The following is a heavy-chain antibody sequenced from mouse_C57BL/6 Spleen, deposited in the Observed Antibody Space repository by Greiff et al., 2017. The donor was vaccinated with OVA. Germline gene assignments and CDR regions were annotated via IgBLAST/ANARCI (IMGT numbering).Heavy chain of an antibody. CDR3: ARRRGNYVEYFDV. CDR2: IDPSDSYT. D-gene: IGHD2-1*01. V-gene: IGHV1-69*01. CDR1: GYTFTSYW. Sequence: VKLQQPGAELVMPGASVKLSCKASGYTFTSYWMHWVKQRPGQGLEWIGEIDPSDSYTNYNQKFKGKSTLTVDKSSSTAYMQLSSLTSEDSAVYYCARRRGNYVEYFDVWGTGTTVTVSS. J-gene: IGHJ1*03.